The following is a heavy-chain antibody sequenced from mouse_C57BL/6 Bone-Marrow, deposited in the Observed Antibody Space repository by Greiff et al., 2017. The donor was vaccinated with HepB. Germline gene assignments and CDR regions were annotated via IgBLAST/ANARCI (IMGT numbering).Heavy chain of an antibody. V-gene: IGHV5-9*01. Sequence: EVHLVESGGGLVKPGGSLKLSCAASGFTFSSYTMSWVRQTPEKRLEWVATISGGGGNTYYPDSVKGRFTISRDNAKNTLYLQMSSLRSEDTALYYCARRNWDYFDYWGQGTTLTVSS. CDR1: GFTFSSYT. J-gene: IGHJ2*01. D-gene: IGHD4-1*01. CDR2: ISGGGGNT. CDR3: ARRNWDYFDY.